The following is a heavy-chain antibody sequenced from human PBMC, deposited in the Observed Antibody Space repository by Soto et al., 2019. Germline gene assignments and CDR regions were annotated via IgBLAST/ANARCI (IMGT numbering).Heavy chain of an antibody. CDR1: GGSISSSSYY. Sequence: PSETLSLTCTVSGGSISSSSYYWGWIRQPPGKGLEWIGSIYYSGSTYYNPSLKRRVTISVDTSKNQFSLKLSSVTAADTAVYYCARRCGGDCYSYYYYGMDVWGQGTTVTAP. CDR2: IYYSGST. CDR3: ARRCGGDCYSYYYYGMDV. J-gene: IGHJ6*02. V-gene: IGHV4-39*01. D-gene: IGHD2-21*02.